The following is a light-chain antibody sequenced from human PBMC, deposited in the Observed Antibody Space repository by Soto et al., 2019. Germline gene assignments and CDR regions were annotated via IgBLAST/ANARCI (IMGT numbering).Light chain of an antibody. J-gene: IGLJ1*01. V-gene: IGLV2-14*01. CDR2: EVN. CDR1: SSDVGAYTS. CDR3: SSYTSDNRDYV. Sequence: QSVLTQSASVSGSPGQSITISCTGTSSDVGAYTSVSWYQHHPGKAPKVMIYEVNKRPSGISNRFSGSKSVNTASLTISGLQPEDEAHYYCSSYTSDNRDYVFGTGTKVTVL.